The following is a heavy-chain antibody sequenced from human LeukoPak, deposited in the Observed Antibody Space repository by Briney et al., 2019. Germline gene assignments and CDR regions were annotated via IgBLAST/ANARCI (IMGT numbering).Heavy chain of an antibody. CDR2: IWYDGSNE. V-gene: IGHV3-33*01. CDR1: GFTSSSYS. J-gene: IGHJ4*02. Sequence: GRSLRLSCAASGFTSSSYSLHWVRQAPGKGLEWVAIIWYDGSNEYYADSVKGRFTISRDDSKNTLHLQMNSLRAGDTAVYYCARGDGGGLLDYWGQGTLVTVSS. CDR3: ARGDGGGLLDY. D-gene: IGHD4-23*01.